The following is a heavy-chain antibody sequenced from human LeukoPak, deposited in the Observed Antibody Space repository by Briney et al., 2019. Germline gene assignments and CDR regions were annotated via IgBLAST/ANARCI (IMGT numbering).Heavy chain of an antibody. V-gene: IGHV4-34*01. J-gene: IGHJ4*02. CDR2: INDRGSTRS. CDR3: ARGRDVLRFFEWYRVYFDY. D-gene: IGHD3-3*01. CDR1: SGSFSGYC. Sequence: PSETLSLTCAVYSGSFSGYCWSWIRQPPGKGLEWIGEINDRGSTRSSYNPSLKSRVTISVDTSKNQFSLKLSSVTAADTAVYYCARGRDVLRFFEWYRVYFDYWGQGTQVTVSS.